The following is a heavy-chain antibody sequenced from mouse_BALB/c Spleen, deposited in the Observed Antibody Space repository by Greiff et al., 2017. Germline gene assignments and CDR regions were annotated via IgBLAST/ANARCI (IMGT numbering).Heavy chain of an antibody. Sequence: QVQLQQSGAELVRPGTSVKVSCKASGYAFTNYLIEWVKQRPGQGLEWIGVINPGSGGTNYNEKFKGKATLTVDKSSSTAYMQLKSLTAEDSAVYYCARSIDYWGQGTTLTVSA. CDR1: GYAFTNYL. CDR3: ARSIDY. J-gene: IGHJ2*01. CDR2: INPGSGGT. V-gene: IGHV1-54*01.